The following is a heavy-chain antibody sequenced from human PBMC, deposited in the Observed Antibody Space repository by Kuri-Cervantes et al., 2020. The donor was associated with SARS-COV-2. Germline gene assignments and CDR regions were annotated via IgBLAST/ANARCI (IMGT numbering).Heavy chain of an antibody. CDR1: GGSISSSSYY. Sequence: SETLSLTCTVSGGSISSSSYYWGWIRQPPGKGLEWIGSIYYSGSTYYNPSLKSRVTISVDTSKNQFSLKLSSVTAADTAVYYCARPTDFNYSFDYWGQGTLVTVSS. J-gene: IGHJ4*02. D-gene: IGHD4-11*01. CDR2: IYYSGST. CDR3: ARPTDFNYSFDY. V-gene: IGHV4-39*01.